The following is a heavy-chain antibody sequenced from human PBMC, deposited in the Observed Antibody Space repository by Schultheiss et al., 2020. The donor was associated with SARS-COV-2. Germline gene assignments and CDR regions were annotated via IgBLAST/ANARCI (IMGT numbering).Heavy chain of an antibody. V-gene: IGHV3-33*06. CDR1: GFTFSSYA. CDR3: AKDSKEMATTIDY. CDR2: IWYDGSNK. Sequence: GGSLRLSCAASGFTFSSYAMSWVRQAPGKGLEWVAVIWYDGSNKYYADSVKGRFTISRDNSKNTLYLQMNSLRAEDTAVYYCAKDSKEMATTIDYWGQGTLVTVSS. J-gene: IGHJ4*02. D-gene: IGHD5-24*01.